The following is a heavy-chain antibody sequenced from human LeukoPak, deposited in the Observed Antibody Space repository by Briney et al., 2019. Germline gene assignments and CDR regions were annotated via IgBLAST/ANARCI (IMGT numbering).Heavy chain of an antibody. CDR3: ARHRWNYGGMYYFDY. J-gene: IGHJ4*02. CDR2: IYYSGST. CDR1: GGSISSYY. V-gene: IGHV4-59*08. Sequence: PSQTLSLTCTVSGGSISSYYWSWIRQPPGKGLEWIGYIYYSGSTNYNPSLKSRVTISVDTSKNQFSLKLSSVTAADTAVYYCARHRWNYGGMYYFDYWGQGTLVTVSS. D-gene: IGHD1-7*01.